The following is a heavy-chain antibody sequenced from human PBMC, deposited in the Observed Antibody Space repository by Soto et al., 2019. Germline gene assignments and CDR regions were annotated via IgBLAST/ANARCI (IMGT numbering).Heavy chain of an antibody. CDR2: ISGSGGST. CDR3: AKDDLEYYDFWSGPPPRGAFDI. CDR1: GFTFSSYA. V-gene: IGHV3-23*01. J-gene: IGHJ3*02. D-gene: IGHD3-3*01. Sequence: GGSLRLSCAASGFTFSSYAMSWVRQAPGKGLEWVSAISGSGGSTYYADSVKGRFTISRDNSKNTLYLQMNSLRAEDTAVYYCAKDDLEYYDFWSGPPPRGAFDIWGQGTMVTVSS.